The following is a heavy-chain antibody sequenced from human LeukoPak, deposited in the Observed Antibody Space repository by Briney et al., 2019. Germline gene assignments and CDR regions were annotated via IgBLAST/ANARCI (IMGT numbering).Heavy chain of an antibody. V-gene: IGHV3-23*01. CDR1: GFTFSSYA. CDR2: ISGSGGNT. D-gene: IGHD6-6*01. Sequence: GGSLRLSCAPSGFTFSSYAMSWVRQAPGMGLEWLSGISGSGGNTYYADSVKGRFTISRDNSQNTLSLQMNSLRAEDTAAYFCAKAGYRGSSVNYSDYWGQGTLVTVSS. CDR3: AKAGYRGSSVNYSDY. J-gene: IGHJ4*02.